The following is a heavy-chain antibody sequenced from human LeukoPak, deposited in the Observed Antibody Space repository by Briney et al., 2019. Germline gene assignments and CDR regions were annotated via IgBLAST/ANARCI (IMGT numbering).Heavy chain of an antibody. CDR3: ARGDSSNFDY. CDR1: GFTFSSYS. V-gene: IGHV3-21*01. J-gene: IGHJ4*02. Sequence: GGSLRLSCAASGFTFSSYSMNCVRQAPGKGLEWVSSIGSSSSYIYYADSVKGRFTISRDNAKNSLYLQMNSLRAEDTAVYYCARGDSSNFDYWGQGTLVTVSS. D-gene: IGHD6-13*01. CDR2: IGSSSSYI.